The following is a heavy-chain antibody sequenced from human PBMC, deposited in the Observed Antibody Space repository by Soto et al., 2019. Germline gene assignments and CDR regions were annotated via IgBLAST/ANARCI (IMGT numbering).Heavy chain of an antibody. CDR3: ARGGYYYDSSGPRYYYYGMDV. V-gene: IGHV1-69*06. CDR2: IIPIFGTA. CDR1: GVTFSSYA. Sequence: GASVKVSGTASGVTFSSYAISWVRQAPGQGLEWMGGIIPIFGTANYAQKFQGRVTITADKSTSTAYMELSSLRSEDTAVYYCARGGYYYDSSGPRYYYYGMDVWGQGTTVTV. J-gene: IGHJ6*02. D-gene: IGHD3-22*01.